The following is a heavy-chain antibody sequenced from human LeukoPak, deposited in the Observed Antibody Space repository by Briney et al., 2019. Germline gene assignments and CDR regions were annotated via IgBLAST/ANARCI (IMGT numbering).Heavy chain of an antibody. CDR3: AREAAGGLWFGESKSNWFDP. CDR1: GYTFTSYG. D-gene: IGHD3-10*01. CDR2: ISAYNGNT. V-gene: IGHV1-18*01. Sequence: ASVKVSCKASGYTFTSYGISWVRQAPGQGLEWMGWISAYNGNTNYAQKLQGRVTMTTDTSTSTAYMELRSLRFDDTAVYYCAREAAGGLWFGESKSNWFDPWGQGTLVTVSS. J-gene: IGHJ5*02.